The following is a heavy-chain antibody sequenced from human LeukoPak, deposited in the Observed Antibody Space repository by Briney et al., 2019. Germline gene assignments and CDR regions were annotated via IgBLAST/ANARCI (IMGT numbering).Heavy chain of an antibody. CDR2: IYHTGTT. J-gene: IGHJ5*02. CDR1: GNSISSGYY. V-gene: IGHV4-38-2*02. D-gene: IGHD6-19*01. Sequence: SETLSHTCTVSGNSISSGYYWGWIRQPPGKGLEWIGIIYHTGTTYYNSSLKSRVTISVDTSKNQFSLKLSSVTAADTAVYYCARAVGYSSGWHGWFDPWGQGTLVTVSS. CDR3: ARAVGYSSGWHGWFDP.